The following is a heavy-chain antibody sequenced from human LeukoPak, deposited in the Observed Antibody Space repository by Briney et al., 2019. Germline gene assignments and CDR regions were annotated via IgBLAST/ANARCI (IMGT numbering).Heavy chain of an antibody. CDR1: GFTFSSYA. J-gene: IGHJ6*02. V-gene: IGHV3-53*01. Sequence: PGGSLRLSCAASGFTFSSYAMSWVRQAPGKGLEWVSITYSDGTTYYADSVKGRFTISRDNSRNTLYVQMNSLRAEDTAVYYCARDRVEVTTSMLGGVKRTVTDYYGMDVWGQGTTVTVSS. CDR3: ARDRVEVTTSMLGGVKRTVTDYYGMDV. D-gene: IGHD3-16*01. CDR2: TYSDGTT.